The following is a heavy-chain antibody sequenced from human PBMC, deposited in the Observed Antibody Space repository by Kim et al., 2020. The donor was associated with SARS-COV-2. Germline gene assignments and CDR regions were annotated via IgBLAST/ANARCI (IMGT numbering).Heavy chain of an antibody. CDR3: AKDRDPPNSRDDYKGRAFDS. J-gene: IGHJ4*02. Sequence: GGSLRLSCAASEFTFSTYVMTWVHQAPGKGLEWVSSITHTGDNTYYADSVKGRFTISRDNSKNTLYLQMDNLRAEDTAIYFCAKDRDPPNSRDDYKGRAFDSCVQRILVTVST. CDR2: ITHTGDNT. D-gene: IGHD4-4*01. V-gene: IGHV3-23*01. CDR1: EFTFSTYV.